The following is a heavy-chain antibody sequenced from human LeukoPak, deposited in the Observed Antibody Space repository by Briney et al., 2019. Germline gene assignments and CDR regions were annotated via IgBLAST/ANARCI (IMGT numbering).Heavy chain of an antibody. CDR2: IYTRGST. V-gene: IGHV4-4*07. CDR3: ARGPHDYDSSGYRGGFVY. J-gene: IGHJ4*02. CDR1: GGSISSYD. Sequence: SETLSLTCAVSGGSISSYDWSWIRQPAGKRLEWIGRIYTRGSTNYNPSLKSRVIMSVDTSKNQLSLKLSSVTAADAAVYYCARGPHDYDSSGYRGGFVYWGQGTLVTVPS. D-gene: IGHD3-22*01.